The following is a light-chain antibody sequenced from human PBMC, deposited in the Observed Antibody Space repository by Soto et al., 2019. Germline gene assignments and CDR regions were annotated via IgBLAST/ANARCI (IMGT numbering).Light chain of an antibody. V-gene: IGKV3-15*01. CDR2: GAS. CDR1: QSVSSN. J-gene: IGKJ2*01. CDR3: QRYNNWTTMYT. Sequence: EIVMTQSPATLSVSPGERATLSCRASQSVSSNLAWYQQKPGQAPRLLIYGASTRATGIPARFSGSGSGTEIALTISSLKPQDLAVYYCQRYNNWTTMYTFGHGTKLEIK.